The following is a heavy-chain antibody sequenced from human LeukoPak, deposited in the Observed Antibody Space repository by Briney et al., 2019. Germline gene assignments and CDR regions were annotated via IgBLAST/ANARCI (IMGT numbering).Heavy chain of an antibody. D-gene: IGHD1-26*01. J-gene: IGHJ6*03. Sequence: SETLSLTCTVSGGSISSHYWSWIRQPPGKGLEWIGYIYYSGSTNYNPSLKSRVTISVDTAKNQFSLKLTSVTASDTAVYYCASSPSGITHYYYYYYMDVWGKGNTVTVSS. CDR1: GGSISSHY. V-gene: IGHV4-59*11. CDR3: ASSPSGITHYYYYYYMDV. CDR2: IYYSGST.